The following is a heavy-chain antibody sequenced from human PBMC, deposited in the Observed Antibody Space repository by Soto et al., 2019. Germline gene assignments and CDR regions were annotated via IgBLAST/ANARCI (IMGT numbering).Heavy chain of an antibody. Sequence: ASVKVSCKASGYTFTGYYMHWVRQAPGQGLEWMGWINPNSGGRNYAQKFQGRVTMTRDTSISTAYMELSRLRSDDTAVYYCARDLAGTTSSSHYGMDVWGQGTTVTVSS. J-gene: IGHJ6*02. CDR2: INPNSGGR. CDR1: GYTFTGYY. D-gene: IGHD1-7*01. CDR3: ARDLAGTTSSSHYGMDV. V-gene: IGHV1-2*02.